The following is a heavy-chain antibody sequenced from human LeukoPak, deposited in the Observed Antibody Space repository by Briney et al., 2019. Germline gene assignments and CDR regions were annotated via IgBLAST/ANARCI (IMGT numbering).Heavy chain of an antibody. CDR3: ARVGPDLMHSSSIDY. CDR1: GYTFTGYY. D-gene: IGHD6-13*01. V-gene: IGHV1-2*02. J-gene: IGHJ4*02. Sequence: ASVKVSCKASGYTFTGYYMHWVRQAPGQGLEWMGWINPNSGGTNYAQKFQGRVTMTRDTSISTAYMELSRLRSDDTAVYYCARVGPDLMHSSSIDYWGQGTLVTVSS. CDR2: INPNSGGT.